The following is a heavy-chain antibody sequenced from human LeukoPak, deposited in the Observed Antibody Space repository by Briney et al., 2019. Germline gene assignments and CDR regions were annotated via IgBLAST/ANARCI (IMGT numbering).Heavy chain of an antibody. CDR3: VKDRTGTYTLDY. J-gene: IGHJ4*02. Sequence: TGGSLRLSCSASGFPFSSYAMHWVRQAPGKGLEYVSAISDSGGSTYYADSVKGRFTISRDNSKNTLNLQMNSLRAEDTAVYYCVKDRTGTYTLDYWGQGTLVTVSS. CDR1: GFPFSSYA. D-gene: IGHD3-10*01. V-gene: IGHV3-64*04. CDR2: ISDSGGST.